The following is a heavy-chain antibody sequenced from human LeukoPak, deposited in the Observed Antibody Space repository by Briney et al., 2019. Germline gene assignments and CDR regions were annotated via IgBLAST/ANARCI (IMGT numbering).Heavy chain of an antibody. J-gene: IGHJ6*03. Sequence: SETLSLTCTVSGGSISSSSYYWGWIRQPPGKGLEWIGSIYYSGSTYYNPSLKSRVTISVDTSKNQFSLKLSSVTAADTAVYYCARTPIIVVVPAATKKPYYYYYMDVWGKGTTVTVSS. CDR2: IYYSGST. D-gene: IGHD2-2*01. V-gene: IGHV4-39*07. CDR1: GGSISSSSYY. CDR3: ARTPIIVVVPAATKKPYYYYYMDV.